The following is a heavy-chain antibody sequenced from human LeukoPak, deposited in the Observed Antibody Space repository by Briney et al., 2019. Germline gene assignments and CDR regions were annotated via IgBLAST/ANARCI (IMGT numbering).Heavy chain of an antibody. Sequence: PSETLSLACTVSGGSISSYYWNWIRQPPGKELEWIGYIYYSGSTNYNPSLKSRVTISVDTSKNQFSLKLSSVTAADTAVYYCARVSGYDWESFYDYWGQGTLVTVSS. V-gene: IGHV4-59*01. CDR1: GGSISSYY. J-gene: IGHJ4*02. CDR3: ARVSGYDWESFYDY. CDR2: IYYSGST. D-gene: IGHD5-12*01.